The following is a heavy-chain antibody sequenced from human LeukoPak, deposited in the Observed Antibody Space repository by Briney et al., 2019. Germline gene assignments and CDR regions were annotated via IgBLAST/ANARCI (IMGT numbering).Heavy chain of an antibody. Sequence: PSETLSLTCTVSGCSISSSSYYWGWIRQPGRKRLEWSGIIYYSGSTYYNPSLNSLVTISVDTSKNLFSLKLSSVTAADTAIYSCARAGGSGTYFSEYYFDHWGHGRLVTVSS. CDR2: IYYSGST. CDR1: GCSISSSSYY. J-gene: IGHJ4*01. D-gene: IGHD3-10*01. V-gene: IGHV4-39*07. CDR3: ARAGGSGTYFSEYYFDH.